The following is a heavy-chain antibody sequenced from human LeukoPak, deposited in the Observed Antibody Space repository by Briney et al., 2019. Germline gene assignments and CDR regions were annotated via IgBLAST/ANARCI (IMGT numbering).Heavy chain of an antibody. CDR1: EYTFTSYD. J-gene: IGHJ6*03. CDR3: AKEHTYYDFWTQSGYYMDV. CDR2: MNPNSGNT. D-gene: IGHD3-3*01. V-gene: IGHV1-8*01. Sequence: ASVKVSCKASEYTFTSYDINWVRQATGQGLEWMGWMNPNSGNTGYAQKFQGRVTMTRNTSISTAYMELSSLRSEDTAVYYCAKEHTYYDFWTQSGYYMDVWGKGTTVTVSS.